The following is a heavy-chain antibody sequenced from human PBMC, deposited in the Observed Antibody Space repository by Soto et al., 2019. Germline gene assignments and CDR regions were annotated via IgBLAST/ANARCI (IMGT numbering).Heavy chain of an antibody. Sequence: ASETLSLTCTASGGSISSYYWSWIRQPAGKGLEWIGRIYTSGSTNYNPSLKSRVTMSVDTSKNQFSLKLSSVTAADTAVYYCARFSPKLQASDYWGQGTLVTVSS. V-gene: IGHV4-4*07. CDR3: ARFSPKLQASDY. CDR1: GGSISSYY. J-gene: IGHJ4*02. D-gene: IGHD1-1*01. CDR2: IYTSGST.